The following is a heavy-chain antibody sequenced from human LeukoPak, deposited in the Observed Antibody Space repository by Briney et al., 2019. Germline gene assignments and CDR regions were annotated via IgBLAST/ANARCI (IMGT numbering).Heavy chain of an antibody. CDR1: GFTFSSYE. J-gene: IGHJ4*02. V-gene: IGHV3-23*01. CDR2: ISGSGDST. CDR3: AKQKGEKFLEIDY. Sequence: GGSLRLSCAASGFTFSSYEMNWVRQAPGKGLEWVSTISGSGDSTYYTDSVKGHFTISRDNSKNTLYLQMNSLRAEDTAVYYCAKQKGEKFLEIDYWGQGTLVTVSS. D-gene: IGHD3-16*01.